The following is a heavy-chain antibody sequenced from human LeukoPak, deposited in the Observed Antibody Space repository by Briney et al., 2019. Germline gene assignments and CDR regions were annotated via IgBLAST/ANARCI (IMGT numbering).Heavy chain of an antibody. J-gene: IGHJ4*02. V-gene: IGHV4-39*01. CDR3: ARHPLGGGYYIDY. CDR2: IYYSGST. CDR1: GGSISSYY. D-gene: IGHD3-3*01. Sequence: SETLSPTCTVSGGSISSYYWSWIRQPPGKGLEWIGSIYYSGSTYYNPSLKSRVTISVDTSKNQFSLKLSSVTAADTAVYYCARHPLGGGYYIDYWGQGTLVTVSS.